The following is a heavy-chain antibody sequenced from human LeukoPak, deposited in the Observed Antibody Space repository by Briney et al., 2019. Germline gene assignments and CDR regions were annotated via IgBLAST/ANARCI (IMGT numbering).Heavy chain of an antibody. V-gene: IGHV1-8*01. CDR3: ARVDYGSGSYSYY. D-gene: IGHD3-10*01. CDR1: GYTLTELS. J-gene: IGHJ4*02. CDR2: MNPNSGNT. Sequence: ASVKVSCKVSGYTLTELSMHWVRQAPGKGLEWMGWMNPNSGNTGYAQKFQGRVTMTRNTSISTAYMELSSLRSEDTAVYYCARVDYGSGSYSYYWGQGTLVTVSS.